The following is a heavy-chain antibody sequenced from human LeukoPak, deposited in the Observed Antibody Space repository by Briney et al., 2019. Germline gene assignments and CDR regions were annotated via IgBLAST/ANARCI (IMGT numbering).Heavy chain of an antibody. J-gene: IGHJ4*02. CDR3: ARASPGTSGLDY. Sequence: PSETLSLTCDVSAYSISRGYYWGWIRQPPGKGLEWVGSIHHSGRTYYNPSLKSRVTISMDTPKNQLSLNLTSVTAADTAVYYCARASPGTSGLDYWGRGTLVTVSS. CDR2: IHHSGRT. V-gene: IGHV4-38-2*01. D-gene: IGHD3/OR15-3a*01. CDR1: AYSISRGYY.